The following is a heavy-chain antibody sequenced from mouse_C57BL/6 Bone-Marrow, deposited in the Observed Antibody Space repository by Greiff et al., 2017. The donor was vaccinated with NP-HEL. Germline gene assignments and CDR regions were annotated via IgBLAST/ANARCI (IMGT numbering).Heavy chain of an antibody. CDR3: ARPGAMDY. CDR2: IGSGSSTI. CDR1: GFTFSDYG. V-gene: IGHV5-17*01. Sequence: EVQLVESGGGLVKPGGSLKLSCAASGFTFSDYGMHWVRQAPEKGLEWVAYIGSGSSTIYYADTVKGRFTISRDNAKNTLFLQMTSLRSEDTAMYYCARPGAMDYWGQGTSVTVSS. J-gene: IGHJ4*01.